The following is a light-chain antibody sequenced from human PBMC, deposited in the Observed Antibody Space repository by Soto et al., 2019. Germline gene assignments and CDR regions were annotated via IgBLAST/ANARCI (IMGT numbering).Light chain of an antibody. J-gene: IGKJ1*01. V-gene: IGKV1-33*01. CDR3: QQYNSYWT. CDR2: DAS. CDR1: QDISNY. Sequence: DIQMTQSPSSLSASVGDRVTITCQASQDISNYLNWYQQKPGKAPKLLIYDASKLQTGVPSRFSGSGSGTEFTLTISSLQPDDFATYYCQQYNSYWTFGQGTKVDIK.